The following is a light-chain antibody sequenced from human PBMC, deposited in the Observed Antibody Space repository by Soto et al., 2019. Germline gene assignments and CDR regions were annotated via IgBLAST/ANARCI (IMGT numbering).Light chain of an antibody. CDR2: DAS. V-gene: IGKV3-11*01. CDR3: QQSYSTLTWT. Sequence: EIVLTQSPATLSLSPGERATLSCRASQSVSSDLAWYQQKPGQAPRLLIYDASNRATGIPARFSGSGSGTDFTLTISSLQPEDFATYYCQQSYSTLTWTFGQGTKVDIK. J-gene: IGKJ1*01. CDR1: QSVSSD.